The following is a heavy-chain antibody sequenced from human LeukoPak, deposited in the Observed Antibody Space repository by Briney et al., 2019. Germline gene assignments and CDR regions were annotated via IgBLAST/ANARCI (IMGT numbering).Heavy chain of an antibody. CDR1: GLTFSSYA. D-gene: IGHD2-2*01. V-gene: IGHV3-23*01. Sequence: QPGGSLRLSCAASGLTFSSYAMSWVRQAPGKGLEWVSAISGSGGSTYYADSVKGRFTISRDDSKNTLYLQMNSLRAEDTAVYYCAKDRGVVPAAPRFDYWGQGTLVTVSS. CDR3: AKDRGVVPAAPRFDY. CDR2: ISGSGGST. J-gene: IGHJ4*02.